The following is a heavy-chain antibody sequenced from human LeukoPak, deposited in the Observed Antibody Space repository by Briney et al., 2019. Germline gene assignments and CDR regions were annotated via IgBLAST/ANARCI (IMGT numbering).Heavy chain of an antibody. CDR2: ISGSGGST. Sequence: GGSLRLSCAASRFTFSSYAMSWVRQAPGKGLEWVSGISGSGGSTYYADSVKGRFTISRDNPKNTLYLQMNSLRAEDTAVYYCAKDEYSSSLDWGQGTLVTVSS. D-gene: IGHD6-6*01. V-gene: IGHV3-23*01. J-gene: IGHJ4*02. CDR1: RFTFSSYA. CDR3: AKDEYSSSLD.